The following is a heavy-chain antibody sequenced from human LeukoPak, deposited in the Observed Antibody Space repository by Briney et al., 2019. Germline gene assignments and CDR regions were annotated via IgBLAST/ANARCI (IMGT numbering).Heavy chain of an antibody. D-gene: IGHD3-3*01. J-gene: IGHJ4*02. Sequence: PGGSLRLSCAASGFTFSSYDMHWVRQAPGKGLEWVAVIWYDGSNKYYADSVKGRFTISRDNSKNTLDLQMNSLRAEDTAVYYCARDRSYDFWSGYSTPDYWGQGTLVTVSS. CDR1: GFTFSSYD. CDR2: IWYDGSNK. CDR3: ARDRSYDFWSGYSTPDY. V-gene: IGHV3-33*01.